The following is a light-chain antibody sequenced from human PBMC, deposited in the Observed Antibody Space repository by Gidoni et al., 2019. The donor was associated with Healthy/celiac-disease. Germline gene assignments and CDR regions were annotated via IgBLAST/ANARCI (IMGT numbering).Light chain of an antibody. Sequence: DIQMTQSPSSLSASVGDRVTITYRASQSISSYLNWYQQKPGKAPKLLIYAASSLQSGVPSRFSGSGSGTDFTLTISSLQPEDFATYYCQQRGTFGPGTKVDIK. J-gene: IGKJ3*01. CDR3: QQRGT. CDR2: AAS. CDR1: QSISSY. V-gene: IGKV1-39*01.